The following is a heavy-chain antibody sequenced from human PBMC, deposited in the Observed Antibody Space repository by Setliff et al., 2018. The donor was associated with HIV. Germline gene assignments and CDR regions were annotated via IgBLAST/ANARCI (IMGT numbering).Heavy chain of an antibody. V-gene: IGHV4-4*07. Sequence: PSEPLSLTCTVSGGSISGYFWSWIRQPAGKGLEWIGRTFTSGITNYSPSLKSRVTMSVDTSKNQFSLNLTSVTAADTAVYYCAREPKGGDDRALDYWGQGTLVTVSS. D-gene: IGHD3-16*01. CDR3: AREPKGGDDRALDY. CDR1: GGSISGYF. J-gene: IGHJ4*02. CDR2: TFTSGIT.